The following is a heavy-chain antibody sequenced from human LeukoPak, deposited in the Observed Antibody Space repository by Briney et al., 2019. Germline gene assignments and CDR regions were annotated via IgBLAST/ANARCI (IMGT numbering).Heavy chain of an antibody. D-gene: IGHD2-8*01. CDR2: IKSRTDGGTT. J-gene: IGHJ4*02. V-gene: IGHV3-15*01. CDR3: TTNTAPRM. CDR1: GFPFSSAW. Sequence: GGSLRLSXAASGFPFSSAWMSWVRQAPGKGMEWVGRIKSRTDGGTTDHAAPVKGRFTISRDDSENTVYLQMNSLKTEDTAVYYCTTNTAPRMWGLGTLVTVSS.